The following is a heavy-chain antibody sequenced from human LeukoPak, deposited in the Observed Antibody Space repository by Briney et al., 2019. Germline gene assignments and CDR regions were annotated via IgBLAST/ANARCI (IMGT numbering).Heavy chain of an antibody. Sequence: GGSLRLSCVASGFTFSTYDMNWVRQAPGKGLDWVSAITSTSNHINYADSVKGRFTIYRDSANNSLYLQMNSLRAEDTAVYYCARVYSANGYGSGYYDYWGQGTLVTVSS. CDR2: ITSTSNHI. J-gene: IGHJ4*02. D-gene: IGHD3-10*01. CDR3: ARVYSANGYGSGYYDY. CDR1: GFTFSTYD. V-gene: IGHV3-21*01.